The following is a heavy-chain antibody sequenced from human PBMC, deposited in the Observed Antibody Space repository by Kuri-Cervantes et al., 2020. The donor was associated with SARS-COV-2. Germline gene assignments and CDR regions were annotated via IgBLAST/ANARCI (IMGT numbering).Heavy chain of an antibody. CDR3: ARCARLRWDFDY. J-gene: IGHJ4*02. Sequence: GGSLRLSCAASGFTFSNAWMNWVRQAPGKGLEWVSYISSSSTIYYADSVKGRFTISRDNAKNTLYLQMNSLRDEDTAVYYCARCARLRWDFDYWGQGTLVTVSS. CDR2: ISSSSTI. V-gene: IGHV3-69-1*01. CDR1: GFTFSNAW. D-gene: IGHD4-23*01.